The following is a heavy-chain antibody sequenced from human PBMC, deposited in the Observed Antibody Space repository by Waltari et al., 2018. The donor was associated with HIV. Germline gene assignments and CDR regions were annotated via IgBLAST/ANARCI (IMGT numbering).Heavy chain of an antibody. CDR2: ISWNSGRI. CDR1: GFTFEDYA. J-gene: IGHJ4*02. V-gene: IGHV3-9*01. CDR3: AKGPTLTSPPTYFNY. D-gene: IGHD2-2*01. Sequence: EVHLVASGGGLGQPGRSQRLSCAASGFTFEDYALDWVRQTPGKGREWVSGISWNSGRIGDAKSVKGRFTISRDNAKNSLFLQMNSLRPEDTAFYYCAKGPTLTSPPTYFNYLVQGTLVTVSS.